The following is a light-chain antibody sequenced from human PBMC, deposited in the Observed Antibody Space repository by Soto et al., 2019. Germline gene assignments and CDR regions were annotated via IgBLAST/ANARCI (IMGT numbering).Light chain of an antibody. J-gene: IGKJ2*01. CDR2: LGS. CDR1: QSLLHTNGYNY. V-gene: IGKV2-28*01. Sequence: DIVMTQSPLSLPVTPGEPASISCRSSQSLLHTNGYNYLDWYLQKPGQSPQLLIYLGSNRASGVPDRFSGSGSGTHFTLKISRVEAEDMGVYYCMQALETPRTFGQGTKLETK. CDR3: MQALETPRT.